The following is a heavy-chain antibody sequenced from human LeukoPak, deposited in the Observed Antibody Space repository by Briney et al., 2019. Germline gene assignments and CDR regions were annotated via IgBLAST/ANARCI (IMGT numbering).Heavy chain of an antibody. D-gene: IGHD6-13*01. Sequence: PGGSLRLSCAASGFTFSDYYMSWIRQAPGKGLEWVSYISSSGSTIYYADSVKGRFTISRDNAKNSPYLQMNSLRAEDTAVHYCARADSSSWYESTYYFDYWGQGTLVTVSS. CDR3: ARADSSSWYESTYYFDY. CDR1: GFTFSDYY. CDR2: ISSSGSTI. J-gene: IGHJ4*02. V-gene: IGHV3-11*01.